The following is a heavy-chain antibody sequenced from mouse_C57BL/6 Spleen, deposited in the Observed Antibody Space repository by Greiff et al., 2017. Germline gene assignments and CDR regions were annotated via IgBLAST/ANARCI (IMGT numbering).Heavy chain of an antibody. CDR3: ARSKVSVGVVVEEYYAMVY. CDR1: GYTFTDYY. Sequence: VQLQQSGPELVQPGASVKISCKASGYTFTDYYMNWVKQSHGKSLEWIGDINPNNGGTSYNQKFKGKATLSVDKSSRTAYMQLRSLTSEDSAGYYCARSKVSVGVVVEEYYAMVYWGQGTSVTVSS. D-gene: IGHD1-1*02. CDR2: INPNNGGT. V-gene: IGHV1-26*01. J-gene: IGHJ4*01.